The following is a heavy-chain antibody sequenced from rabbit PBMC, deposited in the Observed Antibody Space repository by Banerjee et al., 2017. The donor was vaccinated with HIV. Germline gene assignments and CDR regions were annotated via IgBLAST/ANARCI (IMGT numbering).Heavy chain of an antibody. CDR3: ARDFTL. Sequence: STYYASWVNGRFTISSHNAQNTLYLQLNSLTAADTATYFCARDFTLWGPGTLVT. J-gene: IGHJ4*01. CDR2: ST. V-gene: IGHV1S8*01.